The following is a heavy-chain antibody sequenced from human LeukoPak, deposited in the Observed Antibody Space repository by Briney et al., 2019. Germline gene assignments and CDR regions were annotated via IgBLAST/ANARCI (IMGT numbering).Heavy chain of an antibody. CDR3: ARHYYDSSGYRRDYYFDY. CDR1: GGSISSGGYY. Sequence: PSETLSLTCTVSGGSISSGGYYWGWIRQPPGKGLEWIGSIYYSGTTYYNPSLKSRITISVDTSKNQFSLKLSSVTAADTAVYYCARHYYDSSGYRRDYYFDYWGQGTLVTVSS. D-gene: IGHD3-22*01. J-gene: IGHJ4*02. V-gene: IGHV4-39*01. CDR2: IYYSGTT.